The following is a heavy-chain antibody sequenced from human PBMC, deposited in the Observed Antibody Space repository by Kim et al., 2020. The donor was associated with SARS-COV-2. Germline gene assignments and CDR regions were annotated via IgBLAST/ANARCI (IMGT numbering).Heavy chain of an antibody. CDR1: GFTFSSYA. Sequence: GGSLRLSCAASGFTFSSYAMSWVRQAPGKGLEWVSSISGSGGGTYYADSVKGRFTISRDNSKDTLYLQMNSLRAEDTAVYYCASSPGPTSYYYYSMDVWGQGTTVTVSS. CDR2: ISGSGGGT. D-gene: IGHD3-10*01. J-gene: IGHJ6*02. CDR3: ASSPGPTSYYYYSMDV. V-gene: IGHV3-23*01.